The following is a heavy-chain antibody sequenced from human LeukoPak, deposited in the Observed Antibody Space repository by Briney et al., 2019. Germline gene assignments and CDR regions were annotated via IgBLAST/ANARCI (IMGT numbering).Heavy chain of an antibody. CDR2: ISGSGGST. J-gene: IGHJ4*02. CDR1: GFTFSSYA. Sequence: GGSLRLSCAASGFTFSSYAMSWVRQAPGEGLEWVSAISGSGGSTYYADSVKGRFTISRDNSKNTLYLQMNSLRAEDTAVYYCAKDREVGAASVLPPYYFDYWGQGTLVTVSS. CDR3: AKDREVGAASVLPPYYFDY. D-gene: IGHD1-26*01. V-gene: IGHV3-23*01.